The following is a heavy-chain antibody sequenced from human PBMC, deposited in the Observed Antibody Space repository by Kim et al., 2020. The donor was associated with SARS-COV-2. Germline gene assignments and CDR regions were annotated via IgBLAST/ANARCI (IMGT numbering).Heavy chain of an antibody. J-gene: IGHJ6*02. D-gene: IGHD2-8*01. Sequence: GGSLRLSCAASGFTVSSNYMSWVRQAPGKGLEWVSVIYSGGSTYYADSVKGRFTISRDNSKNTLYLQMNSLRAEDTAVYYCASGHGAGPYGMDVWGQGTTVTVSS. V-gene: IGHV3-53*01. CDR3: ASGHGAGPYGMDV. CDR2: IYSGGST. CDR1: GFTVSSNY.